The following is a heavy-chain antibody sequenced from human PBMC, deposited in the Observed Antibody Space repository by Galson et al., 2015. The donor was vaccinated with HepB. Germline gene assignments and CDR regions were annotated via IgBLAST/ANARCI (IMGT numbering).Heavy chain of an antibody. CDR3: ARGTDDSSAYSEREPYYFDY. D-gene: IGHD3-22*01. J-gene: IGHJ4*02. V-gene: IGHV1-69*02. CDR2: IIPILGIA. Sequence: SVKVSCKASGGTFSSYTISWVRQAPGQGLEWMGRIIPILGIANYAQKFQGRVTITADKSTSTAYMELSSLRSEDTAVYYCARGTDDSSAYSEREPYYFDYWGQGTLVTASS. CDR1: GGTFSSYT.